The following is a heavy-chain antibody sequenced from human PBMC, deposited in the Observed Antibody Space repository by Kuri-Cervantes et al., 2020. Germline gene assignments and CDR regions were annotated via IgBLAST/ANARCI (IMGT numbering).Heavy chain of an antibody. Sequence: SQTLSLTCAVYGGSFSGYYWSWIRQPPGKGLEWIGEINHSGSTRYNPSLKSRVTISVDTSKNQFSLKLSSATAADTAVYYCARGARRGGNWFDPWGQGTLVTVSS. V-gene: IGHV4-34*01. CDR2: INHSGST. D-gene: IGHD3-10*01. CDR3: ARGARRGGNWFDP. CDR1: GGSFSGYY. J-gene: IGHJ5*02.